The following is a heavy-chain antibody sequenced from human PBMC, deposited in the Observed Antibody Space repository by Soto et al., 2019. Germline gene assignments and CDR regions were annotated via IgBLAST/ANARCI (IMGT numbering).Heavy chain of an antibody. J-gene: IGHJ4*02. Sequence: QVQLQESGPGLVKPSETLSLTCSVSGGPVSSGYYSWNWIRQPPGKGLEWIGYINYSGVTRYNRSLTRGVTISVDMSKDHLCLKVNSVPAADPALYYCARGRPVRTISPSDYCGQGTLVTVSS. CDR2: INYSGVT. D-gene: IGHD2-21*01. V-gene: IGHV4-61*03. CDR3: ARGRPVRTISPSDY. CDR1: GGPVSSGYYS.